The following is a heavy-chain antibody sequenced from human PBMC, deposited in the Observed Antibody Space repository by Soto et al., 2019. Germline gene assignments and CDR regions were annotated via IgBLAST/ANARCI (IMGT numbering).Heavy chain of an antibody. Sequence: SQTLSLPCALSGGSVSSNSAAWNWIRQSPSRGLEWLGRTYYRSKWYNDYAVSVKSRITINPDTSKNQFSLHLNSVTPEDTAVYYCARADLDTALMVYSRFDYWGQGALVTVSS. CDR2: TYYRSKWYN. CDR1: GGSVSSNSAA. CDR3: ARADLDTALMVYSRFDY. V-gene: IGHV6-1*01. D-gene: IGHD2-8*01. J-gene: IGHJ4*02.